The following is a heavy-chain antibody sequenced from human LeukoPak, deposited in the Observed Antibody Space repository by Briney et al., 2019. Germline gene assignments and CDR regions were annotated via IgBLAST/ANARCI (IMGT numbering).Heavy chain of an antibody. CDR2: IYSGGST. CDR3: ASADTAMVNGFDY. V-gene: IGHV3-66*01. D-gene: IGHD5-18*01. J-gene: IGHJ4*02. Sequence: SGGSLRLSCAASGFTVSSNYMSWVRQAPGKGLEWVSVIYSGGSTYYADSVKGRFTISRDNYKNTLYLQMNSLRAEDTAVYYCASADTAMVNGFDYWGQGTLVTVSS. CDR1: GFTVSSNY.